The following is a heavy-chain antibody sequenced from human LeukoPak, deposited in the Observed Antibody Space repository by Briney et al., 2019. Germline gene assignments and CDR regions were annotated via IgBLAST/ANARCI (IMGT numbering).Heavy chain of an antibody. CDR3: ASRTWGISTFDI. Sequence: PGGSLRLSCAAPGFIFDNYGMNWVRQAPGKGLEWVSGINWNGGSTAYADSVKGRFTISRDNAKNSLFLQMNSLRAEDTALYYCASRTWGISTFDIWGQGTMVTVSS. V-gene: IGHV3-20*04. D-gene: IGHD7-27*01. CDR1: GFIFDNYG. CDR2: INWNGGST. J-gene: IGHJ3*02.